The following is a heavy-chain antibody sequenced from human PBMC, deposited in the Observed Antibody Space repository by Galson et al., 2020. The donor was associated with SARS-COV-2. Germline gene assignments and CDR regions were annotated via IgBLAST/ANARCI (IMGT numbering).Heavy chain of an antibody. CDR2: IWFDGSNI. D-gene: IGHD2-21*02. CDR1: GFTFSTYG. CDR3: ARDWCDDWGDDCNWWFDP. V-gene: IGHV3-33*01. J-gene: IGHJ5*02. Sequence: GGSLRLSCAASGFTFSTYGMHWVRQAPGKGLEWVAVIWFDGSNINYADSVKGRFTISRDNSKNTLYLEMSSLRVEDTGVYYCARDWCDDWGDDCNWWFDPCGHGTLVTVSS.